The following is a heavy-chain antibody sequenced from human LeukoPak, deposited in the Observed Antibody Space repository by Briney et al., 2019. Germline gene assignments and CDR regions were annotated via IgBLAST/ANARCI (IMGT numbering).Heavy chain of an antibody. CDR3: TTGTVAAEDY. Sequence: GGSLRLSCAASGVTFSSYSMKWVCQAPGKGLEWGGRIKSKTNGGTTDYAAPVKGRFTISRDDSKNTLYLQMNSLKTEDTAVYYCTTGTVAAEDYWGRGTLVTVSS. D-gene: IGHD4-23*01. V-gene: IGHV3-15*01. CDR1: GVTFSSYS. CDR2: IKSKTNGGTT. J-gene: IGHJ4*02.